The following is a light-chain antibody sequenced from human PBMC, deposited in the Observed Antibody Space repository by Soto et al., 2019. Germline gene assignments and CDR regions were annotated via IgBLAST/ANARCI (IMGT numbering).Light chain of an antibody. CDR3: QQSYRTPGT. J-gene: IGKJ1*01. Sequence: DIQMTQSPSSLSASVGDRVTITCRASQSISSYLNWYQQKPGTAPKLLIYAASSLQSGVPSRFSGSGSGTDFTLTISSLQPEDFATYYCQQSYRTPGTFGQGTKVEIK. V-gene: IGKV1-39*01. CDR1: QSISSY. CDR2: AAS.